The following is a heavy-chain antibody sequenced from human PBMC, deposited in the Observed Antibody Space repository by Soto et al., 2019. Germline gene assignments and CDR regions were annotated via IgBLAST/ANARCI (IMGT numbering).Heavy chain of an antibody. D-gene: IGHD2-15*01. Sequence: WGSLRLSCAASGFTFSSYAMSLVRQAPGKGLEWVSAISGSGGSTYYADSVKGRFTISRDNSKNTLYLQMNSLRAEDTAVYYCAKDRVVVAYYFDYWGQGTLVTVSS. V-gene: IGHV3-23*01. CDR2: ISGSGGST. CDR3: AKDRVVVAYYFDY. CDR1: GFTFSSYA. J-gene: IGHJ4*02.